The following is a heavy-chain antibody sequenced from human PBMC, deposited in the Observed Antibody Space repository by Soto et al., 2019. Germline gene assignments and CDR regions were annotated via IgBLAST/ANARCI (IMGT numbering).Heavy chain of an antibody. CDR3: ARESIFGVVWDDYYYYGMDV. CDR1: GFTVSSNY. Sequence: GGSLRLSCAASGFTVSSNYMSWVRQAPGKGLEWVSVIYSGGSTYYADSVKGRFTISRDNSKNTLYLQMNSLRAEDTAVYYCARESIFGVVWDDYYYYGMDVWGQGTTVTVSS. D-gene: IGHD3-3*01. CDR2: IYSGGST. J-gene: IGHJ6*02. V-gene: IGHV3-66*01.